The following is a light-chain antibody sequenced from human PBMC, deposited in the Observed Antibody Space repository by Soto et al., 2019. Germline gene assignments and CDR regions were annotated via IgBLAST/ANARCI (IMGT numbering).Light chain of an antibody. CDR2: YDS. CDR3: QVWDTSRDHQV. V-gene: IGLV3-21*04. J-gene: IGLJ3*02. CDR1: NIGSES. Sequence: SYELTQPPSVSVAPGKTARITCGGDNIGSESVNWYQQRPGQAPVLVIYYDSDRPSGIPERFSGSNSGSTATLTISRVEAGDEADYYCQVWDTSRDHQVFGGGTKVTVL.